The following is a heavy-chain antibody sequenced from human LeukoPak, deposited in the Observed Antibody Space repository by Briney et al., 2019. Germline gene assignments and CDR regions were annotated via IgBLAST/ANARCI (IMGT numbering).Heavy chain of an antibody. Sequence: ASVKVSCKASGHTFTGYYTHWVRQAPGQGLEWMGWINPNSGGTNYAQKFQGRVTMTRDTSISTAYMELSRLRSDDTAVYYCAIHGTDYPRVRYYYYYYYMDVWGKGTPVTVSS. CDR2: INPNSGGT. V-gene: IGHV1-2*02. CDR1: GHTFTGYY. J-gene: IGHJ6*03. D-gene: IGHD3-16*01. CDR3: AIHGTDYPRVRYYYYYYYMDV.